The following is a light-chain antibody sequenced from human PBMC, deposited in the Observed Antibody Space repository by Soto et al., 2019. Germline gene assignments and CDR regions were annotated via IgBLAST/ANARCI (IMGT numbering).Light chain of an antibody. J-gene: IGLJ2*01. Sequence: QSALPQPPSASGSPGQSVTLSCTGTSSDVGGYNYVSWYQQHPGKAPKLMISEVSKQPPGVPDRFSGSKSGNTASLTVSGLQAEDEADYYCSSFAGNNNLVFGGGTQLTVL. CDR3: SSFAGNNNLV. V-gene: IGLV2-8*01. CDR1: SSDVGGYNY. CDR2: EVS.